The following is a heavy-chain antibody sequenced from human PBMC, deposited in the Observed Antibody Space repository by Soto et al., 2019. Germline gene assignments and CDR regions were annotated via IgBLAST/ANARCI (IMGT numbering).Heavy chain of an antibody. CDR2: ISGSGGST. J-gene: IGHJ4*02. CDR3: AKDLVGSWYYFDY. Sequence: GSLRLSCAASGFTFSSYAMSWVHQAPGKGLEWVSAISGSGGSTYYADSVKGRFTISRDNSKNTLYLQMNSLRAEDTAVYYCAKDLVGSWYYFDYWGQGTLVTVSS. V-gene: IGHV3-23*01. D-gene: IGHD6-13*01. CDR1: GFTFSSYA.